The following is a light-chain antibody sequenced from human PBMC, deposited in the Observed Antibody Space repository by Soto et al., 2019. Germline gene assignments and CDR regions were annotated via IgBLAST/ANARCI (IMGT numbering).Light chain of an antibody. J-gene: IGKJ5*01. Sequence: EIVLTQSPGTLSLSPGERATLSCRASQSVSSSYVAWYKPKPSQAPRLLIYGASSRATGIPDRFSGSGSGTDFTFTISRLEPEDVAVYYCQHDGSSPSITFGQGTRLEIK. CDR1: QSVSSSY. CDR3: QHDGSSPSIT. CDR2: GAS. V-gene: IGKV3-20*01.